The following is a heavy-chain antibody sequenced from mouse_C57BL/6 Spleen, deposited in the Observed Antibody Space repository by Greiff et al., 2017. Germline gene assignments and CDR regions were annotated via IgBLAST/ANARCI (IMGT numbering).Heavy chain of an antibody. CDR2: IYPGDGDT. D-gene: IGHD4-1*01. V-gene: IGHV1-82*01. J-gene: IGHJ3*01. CDR3: ARALTLAY. Sequence: QVQLKQSGPELVKPGASVKISCKASGYAFSSSWMNWVKQRPGKGLEWIGRIYPGDGDTNYNGKFKGKATLTADKSSSTAYMQLSSLTSEDSAVYFCARALTLAYWGQGTLVTVSA. CDR1: GYAFSSSW.